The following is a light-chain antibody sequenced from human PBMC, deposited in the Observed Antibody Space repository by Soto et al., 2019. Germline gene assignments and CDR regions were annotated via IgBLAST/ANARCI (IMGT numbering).Light chain of an antibody. CDR1: QSISSY. CDR3: QQSYSTPPVT. Sequence: DIQMTQSPSSLSASVGDRVTITCRASQSISSYLNWYQQNPVKAPKLLIYAASSLQSGVPSRFSGSGSGTDFTLTISSLQPEDFATYYCQQSYSTPPVTFGGGTKVEIK. J-gene: IGKJ4*01. CDR2: AAS. V-gene: IGKV1-39*01.